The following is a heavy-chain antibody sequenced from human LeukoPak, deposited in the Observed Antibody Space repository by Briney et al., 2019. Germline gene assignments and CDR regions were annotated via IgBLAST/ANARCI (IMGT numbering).Heavy chain of an antibody. CDR1: GGSISSYY. V-gene: IGHV4-59*01. CDR2: IYYSGST. CDR3: ARADHSSGWNDWFDP. D-gene: IGHD6-19*01. J-gene: IGHJ5*02. Sequence: SETLSLTRTVSGGSISSYYWSWIRQPPGKGLEWIGYIYYSGSTNYNPSLKSRVTISVDTSKNQFSLKLSSVTAADTAVYYCARADHSSGWNDWFDPWGQGTLVTVSS.